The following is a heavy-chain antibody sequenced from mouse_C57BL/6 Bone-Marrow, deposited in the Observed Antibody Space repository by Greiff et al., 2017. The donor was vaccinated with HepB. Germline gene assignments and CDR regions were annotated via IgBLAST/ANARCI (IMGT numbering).Heavy chain of an antibody. CDR3: ARSPLPLLPYFDY. Sequence: VKLMESGAELARPGASVKLSCKASGYTFTSYGISWVKQRTGQGLEWIGEIYPRSGNTYYNEKFKGKATLTADKSSSTAYMELRSLTSEDSAVYFCARSPLPLLPYFDYWGQGTTLTVSS. CDR1: GYTFTSYG. D-gene: IGHD1-1*01. J-gene: IGHJ2*01. CDR2: IYPRSGNT. V-gene: IGHV1-81*01.